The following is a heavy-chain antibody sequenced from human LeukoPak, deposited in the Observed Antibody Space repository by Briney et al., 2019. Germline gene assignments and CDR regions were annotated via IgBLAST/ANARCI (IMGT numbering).Heavy chain of an antibody. V-gene: IGHV3-30*02. CDR1: GFTFSSYG. CDR3: AKEERDDFWSKALGY. D-gene: IGHD3-3*01. J-gene: IGHJ4*02. Sequence: QPGRSLRLSCAASGFTFSSYGMHWVRQAPGKGLEWVAFIRYDGSNKYYADSVKGRFTISRDNSKNTLYLQMNSLRAEDTAVYYCAKEERDDFWSKALGYWGQGTLVTVSS. CDR2: IRYDGSNK.